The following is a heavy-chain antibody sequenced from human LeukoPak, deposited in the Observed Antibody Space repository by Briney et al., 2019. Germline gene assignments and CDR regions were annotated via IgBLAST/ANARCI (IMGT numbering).Heavy chain of an antibody. Sequence: GGSLRLSCAASGFTFSSYWMHWVRQAPGKGLVWVSRINTDGSSTSYADSVKGRFTISRDNAKNTLYLQMNSLRAEDTAVYYCARVLGGRSGKDFDYWGQGTLVTVSS. V-gene: IGHV3-74*01. CDR3: ARVLGGRSGKDFDY. CDR1: GFTFSSYW. D-gene: IGHD3-3*01. CDR2: INTDGSST. J-gene: IGHJ4*02.